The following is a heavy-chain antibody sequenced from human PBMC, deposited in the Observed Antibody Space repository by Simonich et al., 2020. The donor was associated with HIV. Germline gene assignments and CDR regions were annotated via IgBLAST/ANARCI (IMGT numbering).Heavy chain of an antibody. CDR1: GGSIGISSYY. D-gene: IGHD1-20*01. CDR2: IYYSGNT. CDR3: ARVGIRMYAFDI. Sequence: QLQLQESGPGLVKPSETLSLTCTVSGGSIGISSYYWRWIRQHPGKGLEWIGYIYYSGNTYYNPSRKSRVTISVDTSKNQFSLKLSSVTAADTAVYYCARVGIRMYAFDIWGQGTMVTVSS. J-gene: IGHJ3*02. V-gene: IGHV4-31*03.